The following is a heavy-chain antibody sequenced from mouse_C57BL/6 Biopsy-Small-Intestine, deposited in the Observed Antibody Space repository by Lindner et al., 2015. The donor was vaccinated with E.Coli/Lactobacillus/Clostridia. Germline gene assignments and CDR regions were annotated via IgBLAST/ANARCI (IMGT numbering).Heavy chain of an antibody. CDR3: ARSGYYSNYWFAY. CDR1: GYTFTDYY. V-gene: IGHV1-19*01. Sequence: VQLQESGPVLVKPGASVKMSCKASGYTFTDYYMNWVKQSHGKSLEWIGVINPYNGGTSYNQKFKGKATLTVDKSSSTAYMELNSLTSEDSAVYYCARSGYYSNYWFAYWGQGTLVTVSA. J-gene: IGHJ3*01. CDR2: INPYNGGT. D-gene: IGHD2-5*01.